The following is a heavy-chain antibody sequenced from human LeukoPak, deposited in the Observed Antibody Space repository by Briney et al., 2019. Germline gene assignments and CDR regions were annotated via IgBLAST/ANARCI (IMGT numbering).Heavy chain of an antibody. J-gene: IGHJ4*02. V-gene: IGHV3-23*01. CDR1: GFTFSSYV. CDR3: AKTTGNYYKYFDD. Sequence: PGGSLRLSCAASGFTFSSYVMSWVRQAPGKRLEWVSSISGSGGSTYYADSVRGRFTISRDNSKNTLYVQMNSLRAEDTAVYFCAKTTGNYYKYFDDWGQGTLVTVSS. CDR2: ISGSGGST. D-gene: IGHD3-22*01.